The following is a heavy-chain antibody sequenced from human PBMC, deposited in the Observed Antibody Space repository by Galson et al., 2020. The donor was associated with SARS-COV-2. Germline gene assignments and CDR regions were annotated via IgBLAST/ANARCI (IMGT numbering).Heavy chain of an antibody. CDR1: AFTFSGYA. D-gene: IGHD1-26*01. Sequence: GGSLRLSCAASAFTFSGYAMHWVRQAPGKGPEWVAVISYDGTNKYYADSVKGRFTISRDNSENTLYLQMNSLRAEDTAVYYCAKDETFGNYYEYFQHWGQGTLVTVSS. CDR2: ISYDGTNK. V-gene: IGHV3-30*04. J-gene: IGHJ1*01. CDR3: AKDETFGNYYEYFQH.